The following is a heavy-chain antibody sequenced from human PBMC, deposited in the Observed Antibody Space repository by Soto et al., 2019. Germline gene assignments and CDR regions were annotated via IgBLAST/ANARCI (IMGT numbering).Heavy chain of an antibody. V-gene: IGHV3-30-3*01. Sequence: PGGSLRLSCAASGFTFSSYAMHWVRQAPGKGLEWVAVISYDGSNKYYADSVKGRFTISGDNSKNTLYLQMNSLRAEDTAVYYCARERGYYDSSGYSPFFDYWGQGTLVTVSS. CDR1: GFTFSSYA. D-gene: IGHD3-22*01. CDR2: ISYDGSNK. CDR3: ARERGYYDSSGYSPFFDY. J-gene: IGHJ4*02.